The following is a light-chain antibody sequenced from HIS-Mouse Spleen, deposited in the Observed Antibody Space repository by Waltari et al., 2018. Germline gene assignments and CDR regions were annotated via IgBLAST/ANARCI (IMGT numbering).Light chain of an antibody. CDR2: AAS. CDR1: QSISSY. J-gene: IGKJ1*01. V-gene: IGKV1-39*01. Sequence: DIQMTQSPSSLSASVGDRVTITCRASQSISSYLNWYQQKPGKAPKLLIYAASSFQSGVPSRFSGSGSGTDFTLTISSLQPEDFATYYCQQSYSTPRTFGQATKVEIK. CDR3: QQSYSTPRT.